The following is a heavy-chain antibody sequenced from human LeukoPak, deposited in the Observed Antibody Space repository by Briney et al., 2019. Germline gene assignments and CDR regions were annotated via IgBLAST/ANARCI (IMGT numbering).Heavy chain of an antibody. V-gene: IGHV4-39*07. J-gene: IGHJ4*02. CDR2: IYDSGST. D-gene: IGHD3-16*01. CDR3: ARDDGGFDY. CDR1: GGSIRSSYYY. Sequence: SETLSLTCTVSGGSIRSSYYYWGWIRQPPGKGLEWIGSIYDSGSTYYNPSLKSRVTISVDTSKNQFSLKLSSVTAADTAVYYCARDDGGFDYWGQGTLVTVSS.